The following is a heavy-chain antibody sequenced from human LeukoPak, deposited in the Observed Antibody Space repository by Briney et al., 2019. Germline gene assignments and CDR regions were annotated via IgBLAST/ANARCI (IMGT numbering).Heavy chain of an antibody. J-gene: IGHJ4*02. V-gene: IGHV2-5*02. D-gene: IGHD3-22*01. CDR3: AHTRSEYYYDSSGYYYGY. CDR1: GFSLSTSGVG. CDR2: IYWDDDK. Sequence: SGPTLVKPTQTLTLTCTFSGFSLSTSGVGVGWIRQPPGKALEWLALIYWDDDKRYSPSLKSRLTITKDTSKNQVVLTMTNMDPVDTATYYCAHTRSEYYYDSSGYYYGYWGQGTLVTVSS.